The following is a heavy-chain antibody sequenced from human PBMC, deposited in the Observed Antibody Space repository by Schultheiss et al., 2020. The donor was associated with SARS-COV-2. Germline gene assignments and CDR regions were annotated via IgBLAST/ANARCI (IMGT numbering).Heavy chain of an antibody. CDR3: ARESYWVGMVRGPEDYYGMDV. CDR1: GYSFTTYG. D-gene: IGHD3-10*01. CDR2: ISPYNGNT. J-gene: IGHJ6*02. V-gene: IGHV1-18*04. Sequence: ASVKVSCKASGYSFTTYGITWVRQDPGQGLEWMGWISPYNGNTFYAQKLQGRVIMTRDTSTSTVYMELSSLRSEDTAVYYCARESYWVGMVRGPEDYYGMDVWGQGTTVTVSS.